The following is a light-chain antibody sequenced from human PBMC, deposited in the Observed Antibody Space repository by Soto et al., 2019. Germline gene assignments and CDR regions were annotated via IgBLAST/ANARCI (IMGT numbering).Light chain of an antibody. J-gene: IGLJ1*01. Sequence: QSVLTQPASVSGSPGRSITLSCTGTSSDVGSYNLVSWYQQHPGKAPKLMIYEGSKRPSGVSDRFSGSKSGNTASLTISGLQAEDEADYYCCSFAGSNTFVFGTGTKVTV. CDR1: SSDVGSYNL. V-gene: IGLV2-23*03. CDR2: EGS. CDR3: CSFAGSNTFV.